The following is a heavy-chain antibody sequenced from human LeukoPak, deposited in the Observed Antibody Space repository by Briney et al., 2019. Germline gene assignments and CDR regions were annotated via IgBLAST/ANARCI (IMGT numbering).Heavy chain of an antibody. CDR2: INPYSGDT. CDR1: GYTFTGYH. J-gene: IGHJ4*02. D-gene: IGHD6-13*01. Sequence: ASVKVSCKASGYTFTGYHIHWVRQAPGQGLGGLGGINPYSGDTNFAQKFQGRVTMTRDTSITTAYMALSSLTPDDTAVYFCARDLGSLTRSWYTGYWGPGTQVTVSS. CDR3: ARDLGSLTRSWYTGY. V-gene: IGHV1-2*02.